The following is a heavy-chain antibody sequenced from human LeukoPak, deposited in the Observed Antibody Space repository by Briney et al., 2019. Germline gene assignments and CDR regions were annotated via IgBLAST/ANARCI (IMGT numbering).Heavy chain of an antibody. CDR1: GFTFRNYG. V-gene: IGHV3-23*01. CDR3: ARCYYDSSGYCNGVDY. D-gene: IGHD3-22*01. Sequence: GGSLRLSCAASGFTFRNYGMSWVRQAPGKGLEWVSAISGDAADIFYADSAKGRFTISRDNSKNTLYLQMNSLRADDTAMYYCARCYYDSSGYCNGVDYWGQGTLVTVSS. CDR2: ISGDAADI. J-gene: IGHJ4*02.